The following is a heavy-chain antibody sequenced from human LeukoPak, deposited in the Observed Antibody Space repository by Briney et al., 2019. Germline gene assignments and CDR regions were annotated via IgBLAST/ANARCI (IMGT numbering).Heavy chain of an antibody. Sequence: ASVKVSCKAYGYTFTSYDINWVRQATGQGLEWMGWMNPNSGNTGYAQKFQGRVTITRNTSISTAYMELSSLRSEDTAVYYCARGHRRYYYGSGSPLSDYWGQGTLVTVSS. J-gene: IGHJ4*02. CDR1: GYTFTSYD. D-gene: IGHD3-10*01. CDR2: MNPNSGNT. CDR3: ARGHRRYYYGSGSPLSDY. V-gene: IGHV1-8*03.